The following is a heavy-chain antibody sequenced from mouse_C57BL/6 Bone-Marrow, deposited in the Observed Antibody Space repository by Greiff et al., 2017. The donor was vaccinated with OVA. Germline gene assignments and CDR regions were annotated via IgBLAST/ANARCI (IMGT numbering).Heavy chain of an antibody. CDR1: GYTFTSYW. CDR2: IDPSDSYT. J-gene: IGHJ1*03. V-gene: IGHV1-59*01. Sequence: QVQLQQSGAELVRPGTSVKLSCKASGYTFTSYWMHWVKQRPGQGLEWIGVIDPSDSYTNYNQKFKGKATLPVDTSSSTAYMQLSSLTSVYAAVYYCASGWFYWYFDVWGTGTPVTVSS. D-gene: IGHD2-2*01. CDR3: ASGWFYWYFDV.